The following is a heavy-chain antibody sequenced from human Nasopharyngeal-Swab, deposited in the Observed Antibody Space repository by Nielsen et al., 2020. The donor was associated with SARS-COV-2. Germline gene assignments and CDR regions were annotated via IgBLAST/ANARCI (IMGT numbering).Heavy chain of an antibody. CDR1: GHTFTGYY. J-gene: IGHJ3*02. V-gene: IGHV1-2*04. CDR2: INPNSGGT. D-gene: IGHD2-21*02. Sequence: ASVKASCKASGHTFTGYYMHWVRQAPGQGLERMGWINPNSGGTNYAQKFQGWVTMTRDTSISTVYLELSRLRSDDTAVYYCARSHIVVVTDAFDIWGQGTMVTVSS. CDR3: ARSHIVVVTDAFDI.